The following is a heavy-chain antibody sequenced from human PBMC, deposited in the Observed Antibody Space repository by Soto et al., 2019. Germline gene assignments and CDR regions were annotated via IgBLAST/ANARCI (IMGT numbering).Heavy chain of an antibody. D-gene: IGHD6-13*01. J-gene: IGHJ4*02. CDR3: ATPIGIAAAGRQPDY. Sequence: SETLSLTCAVSGGSISSGGYSWSWIRQPPGKGLEWIGYIYHSGSTYYNPSLKSRVTISVDRSKNQFSLKLSSVTAADTAVYYCATPIGIAAAGRQPDYWGQGTLVTVSS. V-gene: IGHV4-30-2*01. CDR2: IYHSGST. CDR1: GGSISSGGYS.